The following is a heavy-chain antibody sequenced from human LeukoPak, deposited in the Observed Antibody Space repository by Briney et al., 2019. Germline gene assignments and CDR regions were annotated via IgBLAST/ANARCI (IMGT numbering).Heavy chain of an antibody. Sequence: PGGSLRLSCAASGFTFSSYAMHWVRQAPGKGLEWVAVISYDGSNKYYADSVKGRFTISRDNSKNTLYLQMNSLRAEDTAVYYCAKDPEWLISQPSDYWGQGTLVTVSS. CDR1: GFTFSSYA. J-gene: IGHJ4*02. CDR3: AKDPEWLISQPSDY. D-gene: IGHD3-3*01. CDR2: ISYDGSNK. V-gene: IGHV3-30*04.